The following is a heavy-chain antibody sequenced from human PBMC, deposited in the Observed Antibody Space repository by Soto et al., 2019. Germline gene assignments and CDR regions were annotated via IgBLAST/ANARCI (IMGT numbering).Heavy chain of an antibody. V-gene: IGHV4-59*01. CDR3: ARGAYDSSGYYRIAAFDI. J-gene: IGHJ3*02. CDR2: IYYSGST. D-gene: IGHD3-22*01. CDR1: GGSISSYY. Sequence: SETLSLTCTVSGGSISSYYWSWIRQPPGKGLEWIGYIYYSGSTNYNPSLKSRVTISVDTSKNQFSLKLSSVTAADTAVYYCARGAYDSSGYYRIAAFDIWGQGTMVT.